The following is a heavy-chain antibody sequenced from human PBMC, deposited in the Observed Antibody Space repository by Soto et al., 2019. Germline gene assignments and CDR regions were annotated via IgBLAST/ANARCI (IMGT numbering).Heavy chain of an antibody. J-gene: IGHJ4*02. Sequence: EVQLVESGGGLVQPGGSLRLSCAASGFTLSSSWMGWVRQARGKGLEWVANISPGGSDKLYADSVMGRFTISRDNAKNSLPLPMSRLRGEDTAVYFCARAGGRGYHFVHWGQGALVTLSS. CDR1: GFTLSSSW. V-gene: IGHV3-7*04. D-gene: IGHD1-26*01. CDR2: ISPGGSDK. CDR3: ARAGGRGYHFVH.